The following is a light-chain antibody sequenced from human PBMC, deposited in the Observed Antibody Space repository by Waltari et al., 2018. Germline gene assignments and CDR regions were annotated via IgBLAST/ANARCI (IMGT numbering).Light chain of an antibody. Sequence: DIQMTQSPSSLSASVGDRVPITCRASQSISSYLNWYQQKPGKAPKLLIYAASSLQSGVPSRFSGSGSGTDFTLTISSLQPEDFATYYCQQSYNNPYTFGQGTKLEIK. CDR3: QQSYNNPYT. CDR2: AAS. V-gene: IGKV1-39*01. J-gene: IGKJ2*01. CDR1: QSISSY.